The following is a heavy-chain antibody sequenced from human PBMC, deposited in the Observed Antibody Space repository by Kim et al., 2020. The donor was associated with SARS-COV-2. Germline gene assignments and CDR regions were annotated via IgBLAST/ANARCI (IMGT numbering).Heavy chain of an antibody. D-gene: IGHD3-16*01. V-gene: IGHV1-2*02. J-gene: IGHJ4*02. CDR3: ARDYDYVWGTLGY. Sequence: KYAQEFQGRVTMTRETSLRTAYMELSRLRSDDTAVYYCARDYDYVWGTLGYWGQGTLVTVSS.